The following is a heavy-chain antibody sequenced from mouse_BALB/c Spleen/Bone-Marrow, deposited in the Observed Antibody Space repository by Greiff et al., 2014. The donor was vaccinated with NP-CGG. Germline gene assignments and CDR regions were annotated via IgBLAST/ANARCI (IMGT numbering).Heavy chain of an antibody. CDR3: ARDHFDY. V-gene: IGHV1-9*01. J-gene: IGHJ2*01. Sequence: VQGVESGAELMKPGASVKISCKATGYTFSSYWIERIKQRPGHGLEWIGEILPGSVTTNYNGRFKGKATFTADTSSNTAYMQLSSLTSEDSAVYYCARDHFDYWGPGTTLTVSS. CDR1: GYTFSSYW. CDR2: ILPGSVTT.